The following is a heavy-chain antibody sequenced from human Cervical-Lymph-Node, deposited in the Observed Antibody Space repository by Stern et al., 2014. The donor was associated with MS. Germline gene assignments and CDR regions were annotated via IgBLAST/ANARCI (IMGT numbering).Heavy chain of an antibody. CDR2: VYYNGST. V-gene: IGHV4-30-4*01. Sequence: QLQLQESGPGLVKPSQTLSLTCTVSGGSINSGDYYWSWIRQPPGKGLEWFGYVYYNGSTYYNPSLKSRVTMSVDTSKNQFSLKLSSVTAADTAVYYCARDDTSLDAFDFWGLGTLVTVSS. CDR3: ARDDTSLDAFDF. CDR1: GGSINSGDYY. J-gene: IGHJ3*01. D-gene: IGHD2-2*01.